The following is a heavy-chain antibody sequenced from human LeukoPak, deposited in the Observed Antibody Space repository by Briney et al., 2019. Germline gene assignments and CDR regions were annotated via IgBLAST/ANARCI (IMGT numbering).Heavy chain of an antibody. J-gene: IGHJ4*02. Sequence: ASVKVSCKASGYTFTSYGISWVRQAPGQGLEWMGWISAYNGSTNYAQKLQGRVTMTTDTSTSTAYMELRSLRSDDTAVYYCARDQRITIFGVVIPQTNTPDYWGQGTLVTVSS. V-gene: IGHV1-18*01. CDR1: GYTFTSYG. CDR2: ISAYNGST. D-gene: IGHD3-3*01. CDR3: ARDQRITIFGVVIPQTNTPDY.